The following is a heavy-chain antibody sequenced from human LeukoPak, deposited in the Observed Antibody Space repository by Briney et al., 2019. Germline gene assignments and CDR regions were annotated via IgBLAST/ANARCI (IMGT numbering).Heavy chain of an antibody. CDR3: ARDPYYDFWSGYYSPAFDI. CDR1: GGSISSGSDY. Sequence: SETLSLTCTVAGGSISSGSDYWGWVRQPGGKGWEWIVRIYTSGSTNYNPSLKSRVTISVDPSKNQFSLKLSSVTAADTALYYCARDPYYDFWSGYYSPAFDIWGQGTMVTVSS. J-gene: IGHJ3*02. D-gene: IGHD3-3*01. V-gene: IGHV4-61*02. CDR2: IYTSGST.